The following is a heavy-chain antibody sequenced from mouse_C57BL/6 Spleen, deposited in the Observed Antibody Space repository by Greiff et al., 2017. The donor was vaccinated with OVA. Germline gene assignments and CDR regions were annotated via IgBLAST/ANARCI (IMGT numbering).Heavy chain of an antibody. Sequence: EVQVVESGGGLVKPGGSLKLSCAASGFTFSSYAMSWVRQTPEKRLEWVATISDGGSYTYYPDNVKGRFTISRDNAKNNLYLQMSHLKSEDTAMYYCARSNYYGSSYDAMDYWGQGTSVTVSS. J-gene: IGHJ4*01. D-gene: IGHD1-1*01. CDR3: ARSNYYGSSYDAMDY. V-gene: IGHV5-4*01. CDR2: ISDGGSYT. CDR1: GFTFSSYA.